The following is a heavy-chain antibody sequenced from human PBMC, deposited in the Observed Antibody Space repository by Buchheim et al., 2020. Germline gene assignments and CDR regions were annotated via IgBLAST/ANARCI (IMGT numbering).Heavy chain of an antibody. V-gene: IGHV3-23*01. D-gene: IGHD1-26*01. CDR3: AKDLIVGPKTEFDY. CDR1: GFNFSNYA. Sequence: EVQLLESGGDLVQPGGSLSLSCAASGFNFSNYALTWVRQAAGKGLELFSTISGRGRDTCYADFVRGRFTISRYNSKSTLYLLKSSLKREEPALYYCAKDLIVGPKTEFDYWGQGTL. CDR2: ISGRGRDT. J-gene: IGHJ4*02.